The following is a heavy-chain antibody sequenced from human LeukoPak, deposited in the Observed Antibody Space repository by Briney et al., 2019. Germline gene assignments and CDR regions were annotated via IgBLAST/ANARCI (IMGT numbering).Heavy chain of an antibody. Sequence: ASVKVSCKASGYTFTSYGISWVRQAPGQGLEWMGWISAYNGNTNYAQKLQGRVTMTTDTSTSTAYMELRSLRSDDTAVYYCARDYYDSSGCNWFDPWGQGTLVTVSS. D-gene: IGHD3-22*01. CDR2: ISAYNGNT. CDR1: GYTFTSYG. V-gene: IGHV1-18*01. J-gene: IGHJ5*02. CDR3: ARDYYDSSGCNWFDP.